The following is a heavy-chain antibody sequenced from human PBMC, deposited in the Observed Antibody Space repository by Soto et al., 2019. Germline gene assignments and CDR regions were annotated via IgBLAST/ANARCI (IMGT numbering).Heavy chain of an antibody. CDR2: IFYGGST. CDR3: AKQRSNSAHFDL. J-gene: IGHJ4*02. D-gene: IGHD6-6*01. Sequence: QMQLQESGPGLVKPSETLSLNCGVSGGSITSSSYYWGWIRQPPGKGLDWIGNIFYGGSTYVNPSFNSRVTISVDTSRNQLSLKLSSVTAADTAVYYCAKQRSNSAHFDLWGQGTLVTVSS. V-gene: IGHV4-39*01. CDR1: GGSITSSSYY.